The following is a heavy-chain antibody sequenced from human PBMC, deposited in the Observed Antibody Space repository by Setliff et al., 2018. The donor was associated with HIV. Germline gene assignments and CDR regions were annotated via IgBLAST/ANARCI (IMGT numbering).Heavy chain of an antibody. CDR3: AAWGPRYSYAPYFFDS. CDR1: NGSFSGYY. J-gene: IGHJ4*02. CDR2: INHSGST. Sequence: SETLSLTCAVYNGSFSGYYWTWIRQPPGKGLEWIGEINHSGSTNYSPSPKSRVTISVDASRNQFSLRLSSVTAADTAVYYCAAWGPRYSYAPYFFDSWGQGTLVTVS. V-gene: IGHV4-34*01. D-gene: IGHD5-18*01.